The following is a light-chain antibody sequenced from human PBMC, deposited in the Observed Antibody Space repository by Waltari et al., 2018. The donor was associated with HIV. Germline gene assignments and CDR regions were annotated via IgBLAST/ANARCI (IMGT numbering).Light chain of an antibody. J-gene: IGKJ2*03. Sequence: DIQMTQSPSSLSDSVGDRVTITCQASHYIDNYLSWYQQKPGKAPKLLIYDASNLETGVSSRFSGSGYGTEFSFTISSLQPEDIATYYCQQYENLPYSFGQGTNLEI. CDR2: DAS. V-gene: IGKV1-33*01. CDR3: QQYENLPYS. CDR1: HYIDNY.